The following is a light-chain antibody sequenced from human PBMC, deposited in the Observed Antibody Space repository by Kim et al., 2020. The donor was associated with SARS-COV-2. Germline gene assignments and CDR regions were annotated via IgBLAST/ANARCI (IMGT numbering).Light chain of an antibody. CDR3: QQRYDWPLT. Sequence: PGERATLSCRASQSVGNSLAWFQQKPGQAPRLLIFETSNRDTGIPARFSGSGSGTGFTLTISSLEPEDFAVYYCQQRYDWPLTFGGGTKLEIK. CDR1: QSVGNS. CDR2: ETS. J-gene: IGKJ4*01. V-gene: IGKV3-11*01.